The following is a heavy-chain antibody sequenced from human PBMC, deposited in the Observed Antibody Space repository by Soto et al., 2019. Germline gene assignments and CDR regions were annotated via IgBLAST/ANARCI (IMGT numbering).Heavy chain of an antibody. CDR3: ARAPSCSSSSRYAEGYSYYAMDV. CDR2: IWYDGSNK. V-gene: IGHV3-33*01. J-gene: IGHJ6*02. Sequence: QVQLVASGGGMVQPGSSLTLSCAASGFTFSTYGMHWVRQAPGQGLECVAVIWYDGSNKYYADSVKGRFTISRDNSKNTPDQRRNSLRAGDTAVYYCARAPSCSSSSRYAEGYSYYAMDVWGQGTTVTVSS. D-gene: IGHD2-2*01. CDR1: GFTFSTYG.